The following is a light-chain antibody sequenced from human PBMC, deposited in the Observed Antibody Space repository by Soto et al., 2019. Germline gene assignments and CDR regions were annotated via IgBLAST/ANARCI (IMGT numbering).Light chain of an antibody. CDR3: QHYGRAPAPWT. CDR2: AAS. CDR1: QDISNY. J-gene: IGKJ1*01. V-gene: IGKV1-27*01. Sequence: DIQMTQSPSSLSASVLYIVTITFRTSQDISNYLAWYQQKPGKVPKLLIYAASSLRSGVPSRFTASAFGTDFTLTISSLQPEDVATYYCQHYGRAPAPWTFGQGTKVDIK.